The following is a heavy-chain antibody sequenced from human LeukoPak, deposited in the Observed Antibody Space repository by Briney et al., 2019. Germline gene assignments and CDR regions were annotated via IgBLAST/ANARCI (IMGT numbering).Heavy chain of an antibody. CDR1: GFAFSTYS. V-gene: IGHV3-21*01. D-gene: IGHD5-12*01. CDR3: ARVSDAFDYFFDS. CDR2: VSRSSRFI. J-gene: IGHJ4*02. Sequence: GGSLRLSCAAPGFAFSTYSMNWVRQAPGKGLEWVSSVSRSSRFIFYADSVQGRFTISRDDAKDSLFLQMNSLRAEDTAVYYCARVSDAFDYFFDSWGQGTLVTVSS.